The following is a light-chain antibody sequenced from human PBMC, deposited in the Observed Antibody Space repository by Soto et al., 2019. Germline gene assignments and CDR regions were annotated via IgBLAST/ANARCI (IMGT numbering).Light chain of an antibody. CDR2: EVT. V-gene: IGLV2-8*01. CDR3: SSHAGINNVV. CDR1: SSDVGGYNY. Sequence: QSGLTQPPSASGSPGQSVTISCTGTSSDVGGYNYVSWYQQHPGKAPKLMVYEVTKRPSGVPDRFSGSKSGNTASLTVSGLQAEDEADYYCSSHAGINNVVFGGGTKVTVL. J-gene: IGLJ3*02.